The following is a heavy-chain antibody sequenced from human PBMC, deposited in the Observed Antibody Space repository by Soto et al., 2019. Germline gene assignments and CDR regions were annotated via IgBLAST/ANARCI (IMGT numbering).Heavy chain of an antibody. V-gene: IGHV1-18*04. CDR1: GYTFANID. CDR3: ARERLNTGWYGFDY. J-gene: IGHJ4*02. Sequence: RASVKVSCKTSGYTFANIDFSWVRQAPGQGLEWMGWVSNRNGVTNYAENFRDRVTISTDTSTNTVYMELRSLRSDDTAVYFCARERLNTGWYGFDYWGQGTQVTVSS. CDR2: VSNRNGVT. D-gene: IGHD6-19*01.